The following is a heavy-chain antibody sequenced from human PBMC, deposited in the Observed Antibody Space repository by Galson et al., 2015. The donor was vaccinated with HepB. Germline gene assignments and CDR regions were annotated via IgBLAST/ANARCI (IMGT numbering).Heavy chain of an antibody. Sequence: SLRLSCAGSGFTFSSHFMNWVRQAPGKGLEWVAYISATSRNIYYADSVKGRSSISRDNGKNSLYLQMNSLRAEDTAVYYCARVYDGDDAGEDYGMDVWGPGATVTVSS. D-gene: IGHD4-17*01. J-gene: IGHJ6*02. CDR3: ARVYDGDDAGEDYGMDV. V-gene: IGHV3-21*01. CDR2: ISATSRNI. CDR1: GFTFSSHF.